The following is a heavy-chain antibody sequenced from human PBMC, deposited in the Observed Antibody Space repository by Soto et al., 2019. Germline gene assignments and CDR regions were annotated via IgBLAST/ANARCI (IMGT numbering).Heavy chain of an antibody. CDR2: IWYDGSNK. V-gene: IGHV3-33*01. D-gene: IGHD3-22*01. CDR3: ARDLGSYHSSGYLDY. Sequence: GGSLRLSCAASGFTFSSYGMHWVRQAPGKGLEWVAVIWYDGSNKYYADSVKGRFAISRDNSKNTLYLQMNSLRAEDTAVYYCARDLGSYHSSGYLDYWGQGTL. CDR1: GFTFSSYG. J-gene: IGHJ4*02.